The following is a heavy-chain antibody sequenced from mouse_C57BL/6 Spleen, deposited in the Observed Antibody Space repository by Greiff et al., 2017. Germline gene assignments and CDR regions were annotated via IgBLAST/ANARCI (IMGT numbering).Heavy chain of an antibody. CDR2: IYPGDGDT. D-gene: IGHD1-1*01. J-gene: IGHJ2*01. Sequence: QVQLQQSGAELVKPGASVKISCKASGYAFSSYWMNWVKQRPGKGLEWIGQIYPGDGDTNYNGKFKGKATLTADKSSSTAYMQLSSLTSEDSAVYFCARTYYYGSGYDDYWGQGTTLTVSS. V-gene: IGHV1-80*01. CDR1: GYAFSSYW. CDR3: ARTYYYGSGYDDY.